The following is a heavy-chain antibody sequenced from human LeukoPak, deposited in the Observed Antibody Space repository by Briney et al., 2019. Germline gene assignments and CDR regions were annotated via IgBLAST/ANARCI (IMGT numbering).Heavy chain of an antibody. V-gene: IGHV4-31*03. D-gene: IGHD3-10*01. CDR1: GGSISSGGYY. CDR2: IYYSGST. J-gene: IGHJ5*02. CDR3: ARDPDDFGGFDP. Sequence: PSETLSLTCTVSGGSISSGGYYWSWIRQHTGKGLEWIGYIYYSGSTYYNPSLKSRVTISVDTSKNQFSLKLSSVTAADTAVYYCARDPDDFGGFDPWGQGTLVTVSS.